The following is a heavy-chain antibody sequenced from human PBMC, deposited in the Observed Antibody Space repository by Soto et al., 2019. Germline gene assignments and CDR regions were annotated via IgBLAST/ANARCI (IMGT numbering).Heavy chain of an antibody. J-gene: IGHJ6*02. Sequence: QVQLQQGGAGLLKPSETLSLTCAVYGGSCSGYYWSWIRQPPGRGLEWIGEINHSGSTNYNPSLKSRVTISVDTSKNQFSLKLSSVTSADTAVYYCARVTGRYYYGMDVWGQGTTVTVSS. CDR3: ARVTGRYYYGMDV. V-gene: IGHV4-34*01. CDR2: INHSGST. CDR1: GGSCSGYY.